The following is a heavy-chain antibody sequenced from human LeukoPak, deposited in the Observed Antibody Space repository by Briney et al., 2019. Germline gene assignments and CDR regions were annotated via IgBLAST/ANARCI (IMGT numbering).Heavy chain of an antibody. J-gene: IGHJ4*02. V-gene: IGHV1-2*02. CDR2: IYPNSGGT. CDR1: GYTFTGYY. Sequence: ASVKVSCKASGYTFTGYYMHWVRQAPGQGREWMGWIYPNSGGTNYAQKSQGTVTMARDTSISTAYMELSRLRSDDTAVYYCASDSVLGGSGSYYAAPGRRGDYWGQGTLVTVSS. CDR3: ASDSVLGGSGSYYAAPGRRGDY. D-gene: IGHD3-10*01.